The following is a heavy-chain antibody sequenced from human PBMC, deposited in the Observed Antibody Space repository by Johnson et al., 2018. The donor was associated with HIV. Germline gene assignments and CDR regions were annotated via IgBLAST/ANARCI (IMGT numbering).Heavy chain of an antibody. V-gene: IGHV3-11*01. J-gene: IGHJ3*02. Sequence: QVQLVESGGVVVQPGGSLRLSCETSGFTFSDYYMTWIRQAPGKGLEWVSYISNSASITNSASTISYSDSVKGRFSISRDNAKNSLYLQMDSLRVDDTAVYYCARDPDWSAFDIWGQGTMVTVSS. CDR3: ARDPDWSAFDI. CDR2: ISNSASITNSASTI. D-gene: IGHD3-9*01. CDR1: GFTFSDYY.